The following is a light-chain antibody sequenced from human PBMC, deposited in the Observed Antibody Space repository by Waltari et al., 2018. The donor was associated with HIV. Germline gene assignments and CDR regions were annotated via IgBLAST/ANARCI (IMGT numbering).Light chain of an antibody. J-gene: IGLJ3*02. Sequence: QAVVTPEPSSPVSPGGTVTLTCGSTPGSVPSVPFPYWFQQKPGQAPRTLIYDTSNKLSWTPARFSGSLLGARAALTLSGAQPEDEAEYYCLLSYSGTWVFGGGTKLTVL. CDR3: LLSYSGTWV. CDR2: DTS. V-gene: IGLV7-46*01. CDR1: PGSVPSVPF.